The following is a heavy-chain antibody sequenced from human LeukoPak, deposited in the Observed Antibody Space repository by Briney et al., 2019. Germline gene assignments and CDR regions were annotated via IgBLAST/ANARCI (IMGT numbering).Heavy chain of an antibody. J-gene: IGHJ6*02. CDR1: GFTFSSYS. CDR2: ISSSGSDI. Sequence: GGSLRLSCAASGFTFSSYSMNWVRQAPGKGLEWVSYISSSGSDIYYADSVKGRFTISRDNAKNSLYLQMNSLRAEDTAVYYCARVGPRPDYYYYGMDVWGQGTTVTVSS. V-gene: IGHV3-21*05. CDR3: ARVGPRPDYYYYGMDV.